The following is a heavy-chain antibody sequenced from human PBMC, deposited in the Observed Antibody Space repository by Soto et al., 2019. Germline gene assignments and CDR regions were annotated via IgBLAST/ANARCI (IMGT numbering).Heavy chain of an antibody. D-gene: IGHD3-10*01. V-gene: IGHV3-9*01. CDR1: GFTFDDYA. CDR3: AKDIDLYGSGSYRSPLDY. CDR2: ISWNSGSI. Sequence: GGSLRLSCAASGFTFDDYAMHWVRQAPGKGLEWVSGISWNSGSIGYADSVKGRFTISRDNAKNSLYLQMNSLRAEDTALYYCAKDIDLYGSGSYRSPLDYWGQGTLVTVSS. J-gene: IGHJ4*02.